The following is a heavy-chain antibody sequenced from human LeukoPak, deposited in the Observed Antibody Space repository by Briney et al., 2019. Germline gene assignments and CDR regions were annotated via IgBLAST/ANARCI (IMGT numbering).Heavy chain of an antibody. J-gene: IGHJ4*02. CDR3: ARGDYYGSGSYYKKTVDY. CDR2: ISAYNGNT. V-gene: IGHV1-18*01. CDR1: SYTFTSYA. D-gene: IGHD3-10*01. Sequence: ASVKVSRKASSYTFTSYAISWVRQASGQGLEWMGWISAYNGNTNYAQRLQGRVTMTTDTSTSTAYMELRSLRSDDTAEYYCARGDYYGSGSYYKKTVDYWGQGTLVTVSS.